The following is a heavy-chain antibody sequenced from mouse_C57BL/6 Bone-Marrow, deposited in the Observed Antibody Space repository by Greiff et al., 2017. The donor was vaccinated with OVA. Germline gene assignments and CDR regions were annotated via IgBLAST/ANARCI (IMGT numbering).Heavy chain of an antibody. CDR3: ARGAGLYAMDY. Sequence: VKLQQPGAELVKPGASVKLSCKASGYTFTSYWMHWVKQRPGQGLEWIGMIHPNSGSTNYNEKFKSKATLTVDKSSSTAYMQLSSLTSEDSAVYYCARGAGLYAMDYWGQGTSVTVSA. CDR1: GYTFTSYW. J-gene: IGHJ4*01. CDR2: IHPNSGST. V-gene: IGHV1-64*01. D-gene: IGHD3-3*01.